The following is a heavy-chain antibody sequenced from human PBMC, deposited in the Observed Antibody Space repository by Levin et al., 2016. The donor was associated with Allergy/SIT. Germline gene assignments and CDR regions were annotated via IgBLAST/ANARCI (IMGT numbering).Heavy chain of an antibody. V-gene: IGHV3-64*01. CDR1: GFTFSSYA. J-gene: IGHJ6*02. D-gene: IGHD5-18*01. Sequence: GESLKISCAASGFTFSSYAMHWVRQAPGKGLEYVSAISSNGGSTYYANSVKGRFTISRDNSKNTLYLQMGSLRAEDMAVYYCARRMGARGVDTAMVSMGPYYYYGMDVWGQGTTVTVSS. CDR3: ARRMGARGVDTAMVSMGPYYYYGMDV. CDR2: ISSNGGST.